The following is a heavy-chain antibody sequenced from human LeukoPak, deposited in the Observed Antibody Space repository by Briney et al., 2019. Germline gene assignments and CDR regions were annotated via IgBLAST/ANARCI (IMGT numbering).Heavy chain of an antibody. CDR1: GFTFSSYW. CDR3: ATDRNSGKYYDY. D-gene: IGHD1-26*01. CDR2: IKQDGSEK. V-gene: IGHV3-7*01. Sequence: GGSLRLSCAASGFTFSSYWMSWVRQAPGKGLEWVANIKQDGSEKYYVDSVKGRFTISRDNAKNSLYLQMDSLRAEDTAVYYCATDRNSGKYYDYWGQGTLVTVSS. J-gene: IGHJ4*02.